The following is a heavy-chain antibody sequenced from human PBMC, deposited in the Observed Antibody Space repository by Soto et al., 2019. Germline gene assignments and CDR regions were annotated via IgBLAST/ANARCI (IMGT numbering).Heavy chain of an antibody. CDR3: ARGGLSRVRGVRGSNYMDV. D-gene: IGHD3-10*01. J-gene: IGHJ6*02. Sequence: QVQLQESGPGLVKPSGTLSLTCAVSGGSINNNNLWSWVRQSPGKGLEWIGEIYHTGSTNYNPSLECRVTMLVYKSNNQISLKVTSVIARDTAVYYCARGGLSRVRGVRGSNYMDVWGQGTTVTVSS. CDR1: GGSINNNNL. V-gene: IGHV4-4*02. CDR2: IYHTGST.